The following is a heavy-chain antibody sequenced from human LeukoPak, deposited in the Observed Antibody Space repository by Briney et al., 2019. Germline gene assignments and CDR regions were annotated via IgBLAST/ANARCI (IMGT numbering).Heavy chain of an antibody. CDR2: VSSNGGST. CDR3: VKGSAVAGITFDY. D-gene: IGHD6-19*01. Sequence: PGGSLRLSCSASGFTFSSYAMHWVRQAPGKGLEYVSVVSSNGGSTYYADSVKGRFTISRDNSKNTLYLQMSSLRAEDSAVYYCVKGSAVAGITFDYWGQGTLVTVSS. V-gene: IGHV3-64D*09. CDR1: GFTFSSYA. J-gene: IGHJ4*02.